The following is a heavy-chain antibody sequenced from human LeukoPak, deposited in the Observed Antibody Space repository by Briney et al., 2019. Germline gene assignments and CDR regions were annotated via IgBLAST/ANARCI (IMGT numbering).Heavy chain of an antibody. CDR3: ARDSAMYYYGSGRTSRYYYYYMDV. V-gene: IGHV1-2*02. D-gene: IGHD3-10*01. CDR1: GYTFTDYY. J-gene: IGHJ6*03. Sequence: ASVKVSYKASGYTFTDYYMHWVRQAPGQGLEWMGWINSNSGGTNYAQKFQGRVTMTRDTSISTAYMELSRLRSDDTAVYYCARDSAMYYYGSGRTSRYYYYYMDVWGKGTTVTISS. CDR2: INSNSGGT.